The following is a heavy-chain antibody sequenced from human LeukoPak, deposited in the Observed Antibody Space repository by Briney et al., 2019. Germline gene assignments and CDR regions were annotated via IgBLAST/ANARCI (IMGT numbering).Heavy chain of an antibody. CDR3: VKDLISMVRGRPIDG. CDR1: GLTFSKYG. V-gene: IGHV3-30*18. D-gene: IGHD3-10*01. Sequence: GGSLRLSCAASGLTFSKYGMHWVRQAPGKGLEWVAIITYDGYCKYDADSGKGRVTIARDNSKNMYLQLNGLKAEDRGVYYCVKDLISMVRGRPIDGRGQGTTVTVSS. J-gene: IGHJ6*01. CDR2: ITYDGYCK.